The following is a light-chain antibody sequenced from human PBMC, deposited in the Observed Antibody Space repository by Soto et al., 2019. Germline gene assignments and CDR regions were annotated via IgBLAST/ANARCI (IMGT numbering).Light chain of an antibody. CDR2: DVT. Sequence: QSALTQPASVSGSPGQSITISCPGTSSDVGGYNFVSWYQQHPGKAPKLMIYDVTNRPSGVSNRFSGSKSGNTASLTISGLQAEDEAHYYCSSYTSTNTQLFGGGTKLTVL. J-gene: IGLJ2*01. CDR3: SSYTSTNTQL. CDR1: SSDVGGYNF. V-gene: IGLV2-14*03.